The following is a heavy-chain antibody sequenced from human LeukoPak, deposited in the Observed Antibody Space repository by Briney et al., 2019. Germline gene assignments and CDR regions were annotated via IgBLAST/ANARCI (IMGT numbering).Heavy chain of an antibody. Sequence: SETLSLTCTVSGGSISSYYWSWIRQPPGKGLEWIGYIYYSGSTNYNPSLKSRVTISVDTSKNQFSLELSSVTAADTAVYYCANTYCSGGSCYPFDIWGQGAKVTVSS. J-gene: IGHJ3*02. CDR3: ANTYCSGGSCYPFDI. D-gene: IGHD2-15*01. CDR1: GGSISSYY. CDR2: IYYSGST. V-gene: IGHV4-59*01.